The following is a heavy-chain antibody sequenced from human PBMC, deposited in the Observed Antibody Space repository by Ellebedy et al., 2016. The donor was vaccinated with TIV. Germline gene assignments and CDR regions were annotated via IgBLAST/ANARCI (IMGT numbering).Heavy chain of an antibody. Sequence: PGGSLRLSCTTSGFTFSTSWMDWVRQVPGKGLVWVSRIKGDGSSTSYADSVKGRFTISRDNAKNTLYLQMNSLTADDTAVYFCARAKAGTGSSDFWGQGTLVTVSS. CDR2: IKGDGSST. J-gene: IGHJ4*02. D-gene: IGHD3-10*01. V-gene: IGHV3-74*01. CDR3: ARAKAGTGSSDF. CDR1: GFTFSTSW.